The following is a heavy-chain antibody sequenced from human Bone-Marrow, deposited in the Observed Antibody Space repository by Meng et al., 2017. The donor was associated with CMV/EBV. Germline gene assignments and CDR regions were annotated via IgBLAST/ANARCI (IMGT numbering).Heavy chain of an antibody. V-gene: IGHV1-2*02. CDR1: GYTFTGYY. J-gene: IGHJ6*02. CDR2: IDPKSGGT. CDR3: ARGGWGTYDFWSGYPIRDYGMDV. D-gene: IGHD3-3*01. Sequence: ASVKVSCKGSGYTFTGYYIHWVRQAPGQGLEWMGWIDPKSGGTKYAEKFQGRVTMTRNTSISTAYMELSSLRSEDTAVYYCARGGWGTYDFWSGYPIRDYGMDVWGQGTTVTVSS.